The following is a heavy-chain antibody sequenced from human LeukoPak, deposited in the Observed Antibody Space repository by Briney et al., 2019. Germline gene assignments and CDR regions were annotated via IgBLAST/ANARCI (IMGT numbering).Heavy chain of an antibody. J-gene: IGHJ4*02. CDR1: GASIRTSEDH. CDR2: TSNSDYP. V-gene: IGHV4-31*03. Sequence: PSETLSLTCTVSGASIRTSEDHWTWIRQHPGKGLEWIGYTSNSDYPDSNPSLERRVTISLDTSKNQFSLKLRSVTAADTAVYYCAREPTQPLRFGEFHPFDNWGQGTLVTVSS. CDR3: AREPTQPLRFGEFHPFDN. D-gene: IGHD3-10*01.